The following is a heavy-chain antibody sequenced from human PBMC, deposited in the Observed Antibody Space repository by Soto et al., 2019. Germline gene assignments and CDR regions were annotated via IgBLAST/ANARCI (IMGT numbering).Heavy chain of an antibody. Sequence: SETLSLTCTVSGGSISSSSYYWGWIRQPPGKGLEWIGSIYYSGSTYYNPSLKSRVTISGDTSKNQFSLKLSSVTAADTAVYYCARNDFWSGYFDYWGQGTLVTVSS. J-gene: IGHJ4*02. CDR2: IYYSGST. CDR1: GGSISSSSYY. CDR3: ARNDFWSGYFDY. D-gene: IGHD3-3*01. V-gene: IGHV4-39*01.